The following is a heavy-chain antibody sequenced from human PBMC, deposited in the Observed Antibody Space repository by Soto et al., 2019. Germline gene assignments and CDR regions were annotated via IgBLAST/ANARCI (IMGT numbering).Heavy chain of an antibody. J-gene: IGHJ3*01. CDR1: GYTFKTYG. V-gene: IGHV1-18*01. CDR3: ARAYGEPPDAFDL. Sequence: QLVQSGSEVKKPGASVKVSCKASGYTFKTYGITWVRQAPGQGLEWVGWISAYNGNTHHAQKVQGRVTLTTDTSTSTAYLELNSVRSDDTAMYYCARAYGEPPDAFDLWGQGTMVTFSS. CDR2: ISAYNGNT. D-gene: IGHD4-17*01.